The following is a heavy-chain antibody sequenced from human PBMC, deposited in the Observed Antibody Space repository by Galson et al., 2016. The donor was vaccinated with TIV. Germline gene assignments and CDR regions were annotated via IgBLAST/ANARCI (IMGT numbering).Heavy chain of an antibody. Sequence: SLRLSCAVSGFTVSTNYMSWVRQAPGKGLEWVSVIYSGGITYYADSVKGRFTISRDNSKNTLYLQMNSMRADDTAVYFCAKCGATSIFGVSVNYYGMDVWGQGTTVTVSS. V-gene: IGHV3-66*01. J-gene: IGHJ6*02. D-gene: IGHD3-3*01. CDR1: GFTVSTNY. CDR2: IYSGGIT. CDR3: AKCGATSIFGVSVNYYGMDV.